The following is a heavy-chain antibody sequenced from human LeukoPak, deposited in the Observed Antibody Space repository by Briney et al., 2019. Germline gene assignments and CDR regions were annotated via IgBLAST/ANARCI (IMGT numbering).Heavy chain of an antibody. Sequence: GSLRLSCTGSGFTFGDYAMSWVRQAPGKGLEWVGRIKRKGDDGTIDYAAPVKGRLTISRDDSRNTLYLQMNSLKSEDTAVYYCTAGTGRSDFDYWGQGTLVTVSS. V-gene: IGHV3-15*01. CDR3: TAGTGRSDFDY. CDR2: IKRKGDDGTI. CDR1: GFTFGDYA. D-gene: IGHD3/OR15-3a*01. J-gene: IGHJ4*02.